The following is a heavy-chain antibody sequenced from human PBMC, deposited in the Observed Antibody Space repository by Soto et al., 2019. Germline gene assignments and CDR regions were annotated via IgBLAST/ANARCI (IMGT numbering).Heavy chain of an antibody. D-gene: IGHD3-10*02. CDR2: ISWNSGSI. J-gene: IGHJ3*02. CDR3: AKATLFGQDAFDI. Sequence: GGSLRLSCAASGFTFDDYAMHWVRQAPGKGLEWVSGISWNSGSIGYADSVKGRFTISRDNAKNSLYLQMNSLRAEDTALYYCAKATLFGQDAFDIWGQGTMVTVSS. V-gene: IGHV3-9*01. CDR1: GFTFDDYA.